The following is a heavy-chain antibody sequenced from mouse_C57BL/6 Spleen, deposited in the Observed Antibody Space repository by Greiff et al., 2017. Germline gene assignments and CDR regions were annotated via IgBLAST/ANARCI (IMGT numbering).Heavy chain of an antibody. Sequence: QVQLQQSGAELVRPGTSVKVSCKASGYAFTNYLIEWVKQRPGQGLEWIGVINPGSGGTNYNEKFKGKATLTADKSSSTAYMQLSSLTSEGSAVYFCARYYGSSCGWYFDVWGTGTTVTVSS. J-gene: IGHJ1*03. D-gene: IGHD1-1*01. CDR1: GYAFTNYL. CDR3: ARYYGSSCGWYFDV. V-gene: IGHV1-54*01. CDR2: INPGSGGT.